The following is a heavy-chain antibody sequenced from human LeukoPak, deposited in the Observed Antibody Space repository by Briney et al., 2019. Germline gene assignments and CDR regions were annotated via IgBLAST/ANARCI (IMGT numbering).Heavy chain of an antibody. CDR2: INPNSGGT. CDR3: ARGGYYYDSSGYGY. CDR1: GYTFINYG. J-gene: IGHJ4*02. Sequence: ASVKVSCKASGYTFINYGISWVRQAPGQGLEWMGWINPNSGGTNYAQKFQGRVTMTRDTSISTAYMELSRLRSDDTAVYYCARGGYYYDSSGYGYWGQGTLVTVSS. D-gene: IGHD3-22*01. V-gene: IGHV1-2*02.